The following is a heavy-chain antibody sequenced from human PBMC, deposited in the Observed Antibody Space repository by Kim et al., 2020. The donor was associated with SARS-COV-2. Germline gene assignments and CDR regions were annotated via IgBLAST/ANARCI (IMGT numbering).Heavy chain of an antibody. J-gene: IGHJ4*02. CDR2: IYYSGST. Sequence: SETLSLTCTVSGGSVSSGSYYWSWIRQPPGKGLEWIGYIYYSGSTNYNPSLKSRVTISVDTSKNQFSLKLSSVTAADTAVYYCARDGTGYYFDYWGQGT. D-gene: IGHD1-26*01. V-gene: IGHV4-61*01. CDR1: GGSVSSGSYY. CDR3: ARDGTGYYFDY.